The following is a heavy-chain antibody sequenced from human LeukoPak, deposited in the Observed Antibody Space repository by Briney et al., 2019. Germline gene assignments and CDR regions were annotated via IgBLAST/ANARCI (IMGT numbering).Heavy chain of an antibody. Sequence: PSETLSLTCTVSGASIRSSSYYWGWIRQPPGKGLEWIGYIYYSGSTYYNPSLKSRVTISVDTSKNQFSLKLSSVTAADTAVYYCARAAHSRQLLRDYYYGMDVWGQGTTVTVSS. CDR2: IYYSGST. CDR3: ARAAHSRQLLRDYYYGMDV. CDR1: GASIRSSSYY. J-gene: IGHJ6*02. V-gene: IGHV4-31*03. D-gene: IGHD2-2*01.